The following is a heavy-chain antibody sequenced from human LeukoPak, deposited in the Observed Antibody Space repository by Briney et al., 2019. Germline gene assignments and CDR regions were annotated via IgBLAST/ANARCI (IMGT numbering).Heavy chain of an antibody. J-gene: IGHJ4*02. CDR3: ARGVAGSGSMPNN. D-gene: IGHD1-26*01. CDR1: GGSITSYY. Sequence: SETLSLTCTVSGGSITSYYWSWIRQPPGKGLEWIGYIYYSGSTNYNPSLKSRVTISVDTSKNQFSLNLSSVTAADTAVYFCARGVAGSGSMPNNWGQGTLVIVSS. V-gene: IGHV4-59*01. CDR2: IYYSGST.